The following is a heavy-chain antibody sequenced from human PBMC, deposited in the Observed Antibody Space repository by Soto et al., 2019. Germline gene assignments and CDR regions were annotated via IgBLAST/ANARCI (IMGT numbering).Heavy chain of an antibody. D-gene: IGHD2-2*02. Sequence: SVKVSCKASGGTFSSYAISWVRQAPGQGLEWMGGIIPIFGTANYAQKFQGRVTITADESTSTAYMELSSLRSEDTAVYYCASLGPIVVVPAAIPHFDYWGQGTLVTAPQ. CDR2: IIPIFGTA. V-gene: IGHV1-69*13. J-gene: IGHJ4*02. CDR1: GGTFSSYA. CDR3: ASLGPIVVVPAAIPHFDY.